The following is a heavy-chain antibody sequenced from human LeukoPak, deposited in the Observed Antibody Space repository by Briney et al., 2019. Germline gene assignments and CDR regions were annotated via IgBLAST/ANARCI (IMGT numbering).Heavy chain of an antibody. CDR1: GGSISNKY. Sequence: SETLSLTCTVSGGSISNKYWSWIRQPPGKGLEWIGYIYYSGSTNYNPSLKSRVTISLDTSKKHFSLKLSSVTAADTAIYYCVRGHLVGGWFKYDAFDIWGQGTMVTVSS. CDR3: VRGHLVGGWFKYDAFDI. J-gene: IGHJ3*02. V-gene: IGHV4-59*01. D-gene: IGHD6-19*01. CDR2: IYYSGST.